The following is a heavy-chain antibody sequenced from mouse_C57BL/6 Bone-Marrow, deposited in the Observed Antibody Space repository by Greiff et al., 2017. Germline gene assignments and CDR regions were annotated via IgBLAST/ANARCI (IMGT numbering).Heavy chain of an antibody. CDR2: IYPGDGDT. D-gene: IGHD1-1*01. Sequence: VQLQQSGAELVKPGASVKISCKASGYAFSSYWMNWVKQRPGKGLEWIGQIYPGDGDTNYNGKFKGKATLTADKSSSTAYMQLSSLTSEDSAVYFCACSTTVDGYAMDYWGQGTSVTVSS. CDR1: GYAFSSYW. CDR3: ACSTTVDGYAMDY. J-gene: IGHJ4*01. V-gene: IGHV1-80*01.